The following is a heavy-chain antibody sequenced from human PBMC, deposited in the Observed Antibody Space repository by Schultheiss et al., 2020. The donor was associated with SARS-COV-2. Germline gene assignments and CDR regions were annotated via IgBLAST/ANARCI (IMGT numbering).Heavy chain of an antibody. V-gene: IGHV1-69*04. D-gene: IGHD3-10*01. CDR2: IIPILGIA. J-gene: IGHJ6*02. CDR3: ARDGRHGSGNDYYYYGMDV. CDR1: GGTFSSYA. Sequence: KISCKASGGTFSSYAISWVRQAPGQGLEWMGRIIPILGIANYAQKFQGRVTMTTDPSTSTGHRELSSLRSEDTAVYYCARDGRHGSGNDYYYYGMDVWGQGTTVTVSS.